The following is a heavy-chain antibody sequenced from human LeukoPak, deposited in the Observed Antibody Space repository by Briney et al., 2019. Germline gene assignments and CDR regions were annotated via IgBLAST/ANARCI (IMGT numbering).Heavy chain of an antibody. D-gene: IGHD1-26*01. CDR1: GGSISSSSYY. Sequence: PSETLSLACTVSGGSISSSSYYWGWIRQPPGKGLEWIGSIYYSGSTYYNPSLKSRVTISVDTSKNQFSLKLSSVTAADTAVYYCARLEGTWELLSYFDYWGQGTLVTVSS. J-gene: IGHJ4*02. V-gene: IGHV4-39*01. CDR2: IYYSGST. CDR3: ARLEGTWELLSYFDY.